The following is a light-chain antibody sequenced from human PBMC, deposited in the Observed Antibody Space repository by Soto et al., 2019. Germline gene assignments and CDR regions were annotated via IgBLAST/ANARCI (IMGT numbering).Light chain of an antibody. J-gene: IGLJ1*01. V-gene: IGLV2-14*01. CDR1: SSDVGGYNS. CDR2: DVT. Sequence: QSGLTQPASVSGSPGQSITISCTGTSSDVGGYNSVSWYQQHPGKAPKLILYDVTDRPSGVSYRFSGSKSGNTASLTISGLQAADEADYFCSSFTSSMTNVFGSGTKLTVL. CDR3: SSFTSSMTNV.